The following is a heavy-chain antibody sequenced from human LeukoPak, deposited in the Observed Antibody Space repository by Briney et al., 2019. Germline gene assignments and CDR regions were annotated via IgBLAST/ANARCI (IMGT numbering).Heavy chain of an antibody. CDR2: IVVGTGNT. CDR3: AADGNSSSFDY. V-gene: IGHV1-58*01. D-gene: IGHD6-6*01. J-gene: IGHJ4*02. CDR1: GFTFTSSA. Sequence: SVKVSCKASGFTFTSSAVQWVRQARGQRLEWIGWIVVGTGNTNYAQKFQERVTITRDMSTSTAYMELSSLRSEDTAVYYCAADGNSSSFDYWGQGTLVTVSS.